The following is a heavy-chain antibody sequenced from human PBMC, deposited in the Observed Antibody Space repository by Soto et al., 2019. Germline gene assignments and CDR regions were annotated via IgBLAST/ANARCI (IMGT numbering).Heavy chain of an antibody. CDR1: GWSLSTYK. V-gene: IGHV4-59*01. Sequence: ETRLRKGTSSGWSLSTYKKSWIRQPPGRGLEWIGYIHDSGSTAYNPSLRSRVTISVDTSKNQFSLKLSSVTAADTAVYYCARGEISYVWYFDLWGRGTLVTVS. CDR3: ARGEISYVWYFDL. D-gene: IGHD1-26*01. CDR2: IHDSGST. J-gene: IGHJ2*01.